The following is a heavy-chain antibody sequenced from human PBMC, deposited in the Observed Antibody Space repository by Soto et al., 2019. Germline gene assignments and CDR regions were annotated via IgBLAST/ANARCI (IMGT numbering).Heavy chain of an antibody. CDR3: ARVGGGYQLLHAFDI. V-gene: IGHV3-21*01. D-gene: IGHD2-2*01. J-gene: IGHJ3*02. CDR2: ISSSSSYI. Sequence: GGSLRLSCGASGFTFSSYSMNWVRQAPGKGLEWVSSISSSSSYIYYADSVKGRFTISRDNAKNSLYLQMNSLRAEDTAVYYCARVGGGYQLLHAFDIWGQGTMVTVSS. CDR1: GFTFSSYS.